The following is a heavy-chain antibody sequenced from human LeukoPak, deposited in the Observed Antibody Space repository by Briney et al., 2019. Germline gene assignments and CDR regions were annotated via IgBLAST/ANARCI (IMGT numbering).Heavy chain of an antibody. Sequence: GGSLRLSCAASGFTFSSYAMHWVRQAPGKGLEWVAVISYDGSNKYYADSVKGRFTISRDNSKNTLYLQMNSLRAEDTAVYYCAREGNVDGYPYYLDYWGQGTLVTVSS. J-gene: IGHJ4*02. CDR2: ISYDGSNK. CDR3: AREGNVDGYPYYLDY. V-gene: IGHV3-30-3*01. CDR1: GFTFSSYA. D-gene: IGHD5-24*01.